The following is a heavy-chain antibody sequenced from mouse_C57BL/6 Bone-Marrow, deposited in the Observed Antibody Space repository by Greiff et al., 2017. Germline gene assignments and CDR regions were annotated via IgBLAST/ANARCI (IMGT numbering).Heavy chain of an antibody. CDR1: GFTFSDYG. CDR2: ISSGSSTI. CDR3: ARRAYYYGFYAMDY. J-gene: IGHJ4*01. V-gene: IGHV5-17*01. D-gene: IGHD1-1*01. Sequence: EVHLVESGGGLVKPGGSLKLSCAASGFTFSDYGMHWVRQAPEKGLEWVAYISSGSSTIYYADTVKGRFTISRDNAKNTLFLQMTSLRSEDTAMYYCARRAYYYGFYAMDYWGQGTSVTVSS.